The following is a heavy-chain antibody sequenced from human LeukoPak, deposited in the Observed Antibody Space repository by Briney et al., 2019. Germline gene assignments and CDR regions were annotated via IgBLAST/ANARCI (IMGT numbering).Heavy chain of an antibody. CDR3: AKGSEYQLLLCAFDI. Sequence: GGSLRLSCAASGFTFSSYSMNWVRQAPGKGLEWVSSISSSSSYIYYADSEKGRFTISRDNAKNSLYLQMNSLRAEDTAVYYCAKGSEYQLLLCAFDIWGQGTMVTVSS. CDR2: ISSSSSYI. CDR1: GFTFSSYS. D-gene: IGHD2-2*01. J-gene: IGHJ3*02. V-gene: IGHV3-21*01.